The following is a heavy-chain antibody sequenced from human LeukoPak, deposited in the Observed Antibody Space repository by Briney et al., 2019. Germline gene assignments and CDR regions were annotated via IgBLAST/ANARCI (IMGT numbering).Heavy chain of an antibody. Sequence: ASVKVSCKASGYTFTGYYMHWARQAPGQGLEWMGIINPSGGSTSYAQKFQGRVTMTRDTSTSTVYMELSSLRSEDTAVYYCAREYSGWDFDYWGQGTLVTVSS. CDR3: AREYSGWDFDY. V-gene: IGHV1-46*01. CDR2: INPSGGST. J-gene: IGHJ4*02. D-gene: IGHD6-19*01. CDR1: GYTFTGYY.